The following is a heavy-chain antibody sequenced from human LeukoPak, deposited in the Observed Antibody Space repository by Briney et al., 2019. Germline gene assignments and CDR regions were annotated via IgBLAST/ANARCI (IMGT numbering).Heavy chain of an antibody. J-gene: IGHJ6*02. CDR1: GYTFTGHY. CDR3: ARFPSRPPFYGMDV. Sequence: ASVKVSCEASGYTFTGHYIHWVRQAPGQGLEWLGWINPSSGDTNYAQKFQARVTMTRDMSIDTAYVEVRGLRSDDTAVYYCARFPSRPPFYGMDVWGQGTTVTVSS. V-gene: IGHV1-2*02. CDR2: INPSSGDT.